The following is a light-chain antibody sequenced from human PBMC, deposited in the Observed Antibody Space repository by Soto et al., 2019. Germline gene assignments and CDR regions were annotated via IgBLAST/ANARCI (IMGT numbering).Light chain of an antibody. Sequence: EIVLTQSPGTLSLSPGERATLSCRASQSFSSRYLAWYQQKPGQAPRLLIYGASSRATGIPGRFSGSGSGTDFTLTISRLEPEDFAVYYCQQYGSSPITFGQGTRLEIK. J-gene: IGKJ5*01. CDR3: QQYGSSPIT. CDR2: GAS. CDR1: QSFSSRY. V-gene: IGKV3-20*01.